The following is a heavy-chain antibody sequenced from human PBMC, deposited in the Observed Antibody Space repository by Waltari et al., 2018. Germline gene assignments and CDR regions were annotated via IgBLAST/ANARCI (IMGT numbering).Heavy chain of an antibody. CDR3: ARVLGMGWFDP. J-gene: IGHJ5*02. V-gene: IGHV3-7*03. CDR1: GFSFRAYW. Sequence: EVQVVESGGDLVQPGGSLRLSCVASGFSFRAYWMGWLRQVPGKGLEWVANIKEDGSTKFYVDSVKGRFTISRDNAKNSLYLQMDSLRVEDTAVFYCARVLGMGWFDPWGQGTLVTVSS. CDR2: IKEDGSTK. D-gene: IGHD3-16*01.